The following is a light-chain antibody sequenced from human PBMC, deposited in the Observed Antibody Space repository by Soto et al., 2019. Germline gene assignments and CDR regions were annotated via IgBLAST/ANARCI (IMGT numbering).Light chain of an antibody. Sequence: ETVMTQSPAILSVSPGERATLSCRASQRVSNNVAWYQQKPGQAPRLLIYGASTRATGIPARFSGSGSGTEFTIRISSLQSEDFAVYYCQQYDKWPSITFGQGTRLDIK. V-gene: IGKV3-15*01. J-gene: IGKJ5*01. CDR1: QRVSNN. CDR3: QQYDKWPSIT. CDR2: GAS.